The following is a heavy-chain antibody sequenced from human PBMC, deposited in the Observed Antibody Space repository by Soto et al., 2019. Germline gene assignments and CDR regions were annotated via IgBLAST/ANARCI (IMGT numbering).Heavy chain of an antibody. V-gene: IGHV1-18*04. J-gene: IGHJ4*02. CDR2: ISAYNGNT. D-gene: IGHD1-26*01. Sequence: GASVKVSCKASGYTFRSYGITWVRQAPGQGLEWMGWISAYNGNTNYAQKLQGRVTLTTDTSTTTAYMELRSLRSDDTAVYYCARDQGATTAFDYWGQGTLVTVSS. CDR3: ARDQGATTAFDY. CDR1: GYTFRSYG.